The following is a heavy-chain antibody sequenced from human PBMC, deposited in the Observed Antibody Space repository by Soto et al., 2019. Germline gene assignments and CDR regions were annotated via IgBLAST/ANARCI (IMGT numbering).Heavy chain of an antibody. CDR2: IIPILGIA. CDR3: ARDSVAGTGWFDP. D-gene: IGHD6-19*01. Sequence: QVQLVHSGAEVKKPGSSVKVSCKASGGTFSSYTISWVRQAPGQGLEWMGRIIPILGIANYAQKFQGRVTITADKSTSTAYMELSSLRSEDTAVYYCARDSVAGTGWFDPWGQGTLVTVSS. V-gene: IGHV1-69*04. J-gene: IGHJ5*02. CDR1: GGTFSSYT.